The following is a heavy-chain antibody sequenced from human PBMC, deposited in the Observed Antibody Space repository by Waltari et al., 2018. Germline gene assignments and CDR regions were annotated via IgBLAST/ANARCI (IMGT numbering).Heavy chain of an antibody. CDR3: ARDLSRDIAAAGNNWFDP. J-gene: IGHJ5*02. Sequence: QVQLVQSGAEVKKPGASVKVSCKASGYTFTSYGISWVRQAPGQGLEWMGWISAYNGNTNYAKKLQGRVTMTTDTSTSTAYMELRSLRSDDTAVYYCARDLSRDIAAAGNNWFDPWGQGTLVTVSS. CDR2: ISAYNGNT. D-gene: IGHD6-13*01. V-gene: IGHV1-18*01. CDR1: GYTFTSYG.